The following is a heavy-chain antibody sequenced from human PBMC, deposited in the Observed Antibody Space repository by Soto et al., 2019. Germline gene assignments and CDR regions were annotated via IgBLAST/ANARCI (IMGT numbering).Heavy chain of an antibody. CDR3: ARGVGSSPPRY. CDR2: IYDSGSP. V-gene: IGHV4-61*01. CDR1: GGSVSTTSSY. J-gene: IGHJ4*02. Sequence: PSETLSLTCTVSGGSVSTTSSYWSWIRQPPGQALEWIGYIYDSGSPYYNPSLRSRVIISADTSKNQISLKLTSATAADTAVYYCARGVGSSPPRYWGRGTLVTVS. D-gene: IGHD1-26*01.